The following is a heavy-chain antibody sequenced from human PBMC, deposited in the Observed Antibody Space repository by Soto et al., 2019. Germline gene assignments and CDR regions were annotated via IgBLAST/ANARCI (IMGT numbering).Heavy chain of an antibody. J-gene: IGHJ4*03. Sequence: EVQLLESGGGLVQPGGSLRLSCAASGFTFSSYTISWVRQAPGKGLEWGSAISGSGGSTYYAGSVKGRFPISRHSSKKQLYLQITRQRATDTAGYFCAKDLAYCSSTSRRYFDYTGQGTLVPVSS. CDR3: AKDLAYCSSTSRRYFDY. V-gene: IGHV3-23*01. D-gene: IGHD2-2*01. CDR2: ISGSGGST. CDR1: GFTFSSYT.